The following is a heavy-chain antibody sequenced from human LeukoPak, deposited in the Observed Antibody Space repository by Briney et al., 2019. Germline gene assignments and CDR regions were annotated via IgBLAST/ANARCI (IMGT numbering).Heavy chain of an antibody. D-gene: IGHD1-26*01. CDR2: IYYSGST. CDR1: GGSISSSSYY. CDR3: ARHPGGFDP. J-gene: IGHJ5*02. V-gene: IGHV4-39*01. Sequence: SETLSLTCTVSGGSISSSSYYWGWIRQPPGKGLEWIGSIYYSGSTYYNPSLKSRVTISVDTSKNQFSLKLSSMTAADTAVYYCARHPGGFDPWGQGTLVTVSS.